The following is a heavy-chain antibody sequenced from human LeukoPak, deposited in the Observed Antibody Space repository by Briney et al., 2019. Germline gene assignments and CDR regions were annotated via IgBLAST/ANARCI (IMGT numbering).Heavy chain of an antibody. CDR2: INHSGST. Sequence: SETLSLTCAVYGGSFSGYYWSWIRQPPGKGLERIGEINHSGSTNYNPSLKSRVTISVDTSKNQFSLKLSSVTAADTAVYHCARGRGGSGWYWQYYFDYWGQGTLVTVSS. CDR3: ARGRGGSGWYWQYYFDY. D-gene: IGHD6-19*01. CDR1: GGSFSGYY. V-gene: IGHV4-34*01. J-gene: IGHJ4*02.